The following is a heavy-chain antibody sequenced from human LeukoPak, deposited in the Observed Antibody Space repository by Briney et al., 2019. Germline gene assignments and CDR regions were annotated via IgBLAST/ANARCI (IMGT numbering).Heavy chain of an antibody. V-gene: IGHV3-21*01. CDR3: ARESLGYCSSTSCYEHYYYYMDV. CDR2: ISSSSSYI. Sequence: GGSLRLSCAASGFTFSSYSMNWVRQAPGKGLEWVSSISSSSSYIYYADSVKGRFTISRDNAKNSLYLQMNSLRAEDTAVYYCARESLGYCSSTSCYEHYYYYMDVWGKGTTVTVSS. CDR1: GFTFSSYS. D-gene: IGHD2-2*01. J-gene: IGHJ6*03.